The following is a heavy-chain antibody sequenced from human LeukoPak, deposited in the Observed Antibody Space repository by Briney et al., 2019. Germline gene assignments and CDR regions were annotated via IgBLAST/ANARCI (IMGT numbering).Heavy chain of an antibody. CDR2: ISSSSSYI. Sequence: GGSLRLSCAASGFTFSSYAMHWVRQAPGKGPEWVSSISSSSSYIYYADSVKGRFTISRDNAKNSLYLQMNSLRAEDTAVYYCARDREVVPAATYFDYWGQGTLVTVSS. J-gene: IGHJ4*02. CDR3: ARDREVVPAATYFDY. D-gene: IGHD2-2*01. CDR1: GFTFSSYA. V-gene: IGHV3-21*01.